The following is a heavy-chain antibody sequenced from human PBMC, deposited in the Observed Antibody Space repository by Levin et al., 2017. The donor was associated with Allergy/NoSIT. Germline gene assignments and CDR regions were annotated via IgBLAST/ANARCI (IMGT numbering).Heavy chain of an antibody. Sequence: PWGSLRLSCSSSGFPVRSCWMSWVRQAPGKGLEWVANIKEDGSQKYYADSVKGRFTISRDNANNSLYLQMTYLGVDDTAVYYCARDTTLAGEAWGQGTLVTVSS. J-gene: IGHJ5*02. D-gene: IGHD6-19*01. CDR3: ARDTTLAGEA. V-gene: IGHV3-7*03. CDR2: IKEDGSQK. CDR1: GFPVRSCW.